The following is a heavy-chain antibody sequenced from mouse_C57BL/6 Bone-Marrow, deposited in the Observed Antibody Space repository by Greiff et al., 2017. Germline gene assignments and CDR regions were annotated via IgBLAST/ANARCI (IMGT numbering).Heavy chain of an antibody. J-gene: IGHJ3*01. CDR1: GYTFTSYW. Sequence: QVQLQQPGAELVMPGASVKLSCKASGYTFTSYWMHWVKQRPGQGLEWIGEIDPSDSYTNYNQKFKGKSTLTVDKSSSTAYMQLSSLTSVDSAVYYCARAWFAYWGQGTLVTVSA. V-gene: IGHV1-69*01. CDR2: IDPSDSYT. CDR3: ARAWFAY.